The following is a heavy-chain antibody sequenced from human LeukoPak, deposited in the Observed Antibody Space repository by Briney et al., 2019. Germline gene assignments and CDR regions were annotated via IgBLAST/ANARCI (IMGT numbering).Heavy chain of an antibody. Sequence: SVKVSCKASGGTFTNFAVSWVRQAPGQGLEWMGGIIPTFATVRYAQEFEGRVAMTADESTNTAYLELNSLRSDDMAVYYCARHFDFWSVENWFDPWGQGTLVTVNS. J-gene: IGHJ5*02. V-gene: IGHV1-69*13. CDR1: GGTFTNFA. CDR3: ARHFDFWSVENWFDP. D-gene: IGHD3-3*01. CDR2: IIPTFATV.